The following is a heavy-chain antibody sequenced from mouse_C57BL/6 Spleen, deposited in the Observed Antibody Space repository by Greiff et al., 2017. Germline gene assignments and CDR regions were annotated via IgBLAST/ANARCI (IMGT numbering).Heavy chain of an antibody. D-gene: IGHD2-4*01. CDR3: ARRGLQIYYDKHGPWFAY. V-gene: IGHV1-55*01. Sequence: QVQLQQPGAELVKPGASVKMSCKASGYTFTSYWITWVKQRPGQGLEWIGDVYPGSGSTNYNEKFKSKATLTVDTSSSTAYMQLSSLTSEDSAVYYCARRGLQIYYDKHGPWFAYWGQGTLVTVSA. CDR2: VYPGSGST. CDR1: GYTFTSYW. J-gene: IGHJ3*01.